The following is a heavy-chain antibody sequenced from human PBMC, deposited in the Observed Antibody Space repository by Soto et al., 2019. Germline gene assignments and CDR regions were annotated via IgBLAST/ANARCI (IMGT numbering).Heavy chain of an antibody. Sequence: KSRGASVKVSCKASGYTFTSYGISWVRQAPGQGLEWMGWISAYNGNTNYAQKLQDRVTMTTDTSTSTAYMELRSLRSDDTAVYYCARDIRVISSSGGYWGQGTLVTVSS. J-gene: IGHJ4*02. CDR2: ISAYNGNT. D-gene: IGHD6-13*01. CDR1: GYTFTSYG. V-gene: IGHV1-18*01. CDR3: ARDIRVISSSGGY.